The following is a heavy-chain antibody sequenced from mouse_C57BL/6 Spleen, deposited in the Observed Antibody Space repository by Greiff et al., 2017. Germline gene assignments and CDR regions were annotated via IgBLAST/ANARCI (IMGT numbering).Heavy chain of an antibody. Sequence: EVKLMESGPELVKPGASVKISCKASGYSFTDYNMNWVKQSNGKSLEWIGVINPNYGTTSYNQKFKGKATLTVDQSSSTAYMQLNSLTSEDSAVYSCARSYDYDGYAMDYWGQGTSVTVSS. CDR1: GYSFTDYN. V-gene: IGHV1-39*01. CDR3: ARSYDYDGYAMDY. CDR2: INPNYGTT. J-gene: IGHJ4*01. D-gene: IGHD2-4*01.